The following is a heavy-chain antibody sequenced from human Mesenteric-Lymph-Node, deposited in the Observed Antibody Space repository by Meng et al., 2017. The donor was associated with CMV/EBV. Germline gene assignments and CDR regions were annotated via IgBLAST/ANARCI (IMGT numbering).Heavy chain of an antibody. Sequence: GGSLRLSCAASGFIFSDYYMSWIRQAPGKGLEWVSYISSSSSTIYYADSVKGRFTISRDNAKNSLYLQMNSLRAEDTAVYYCAYSSSSGPYGGFDYWGQGTLVTVSS. CDR3: AYSSSSGPYGGFDY. CDR2: ISSSSSTI. V-gene: IGHV3-11*04. CDR1: GFIFSDYY. J-gene: IGHJ4*02. D-gene: IGHD6-6*01.